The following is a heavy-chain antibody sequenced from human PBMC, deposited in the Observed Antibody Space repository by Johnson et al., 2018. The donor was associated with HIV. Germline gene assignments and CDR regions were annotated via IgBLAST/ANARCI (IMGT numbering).Heavy chain of an antibody. D-gene: IGHD2/OR15-2a*01. CDR3: AKDGFPSASFL. Sequence: QMQLVESGGGVVQPGRSLRLSCAASGFSFNSYPMHWVRQAPGKGPEWVLLISYDGANKFNADSVRGRFSICRDNSNNTLYLQVSSLRPEDTGVYYCAKDGFPSASFLW. V-gene: IGHV3-30*04. CDR1: GFSFNSYP. CDR2: ISYDGANK. J-gene: IGHJ2*01.